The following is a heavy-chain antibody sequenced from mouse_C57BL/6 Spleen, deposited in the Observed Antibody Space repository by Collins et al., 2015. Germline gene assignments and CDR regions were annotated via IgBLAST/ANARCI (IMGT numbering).Heavy chain of an antibody. J-gene: IGHJ2*01. CDR2: ILPGRGNT. Sequence: GASVKISCEATGYTFDRYWIEWLKQRPGHGLEWIGEILPGRGNTNYNEKFKGKATFTADTSSNTAYMQLSSLTSEDSAVYYCARNDGYYLYYFDYWGQGATLTVSS. CDR1: GYTFDRYW. D-gene: IGHD2-3*01. V-gene: IGHV1-9*01. CDR3: ARNDGYYLYYFDY.